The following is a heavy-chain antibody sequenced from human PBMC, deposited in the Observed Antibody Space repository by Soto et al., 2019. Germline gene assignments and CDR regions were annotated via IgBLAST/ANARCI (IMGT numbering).Heavy chain of an antibody. D-gene: IGHD6-19*01. CDR2: ISYDGSNK. J-gene: IGHJ6*02. V-gene: IGHV3-30*18. CDR1: GFTFSSYG. Sequence: PGGSLRLSCAASGFTFSSYGMHWVRQAPGKGLEWVAVISYDGSNKYYAYSVKGRFTIPRDNSKNTLYLQMSSLRAEDTAVYYCVKDGSSGWPYYYGMDVWGQGTTVTVSS. CDR3: VKDGSSGWPYYYGMDV.